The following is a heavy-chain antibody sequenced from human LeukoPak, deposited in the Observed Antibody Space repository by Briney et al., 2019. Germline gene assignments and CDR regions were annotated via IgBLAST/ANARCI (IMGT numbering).Heavy chain of an antibody. D-gene: IGHD6-19*01. CDR3: AKAGALAVAGTIDY. Sequence: GGSLRLSCVASGFTFSSYGMHWVRQAPGKGLEWVAVISYDGSNKYYADSVKGRFTISRDNSKNTLYLQMNSLRAEDTAVYYCAKAGALAVAGTIDYWGQGTLVTVSS. J-gene: IGHJ4*02. CDR1: GFTFSSYG. V-gene: IGHV3-30*18. CDR2: ISYDGSNK.